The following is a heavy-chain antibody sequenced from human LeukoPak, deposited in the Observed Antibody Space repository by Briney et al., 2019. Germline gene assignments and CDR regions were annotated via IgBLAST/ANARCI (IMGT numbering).Heavy chain of an antibody. V-gene: IGHV4-34*01. CDR1: GGSFSGYY. CDR3: ARLGTYDYVWGSYRYPFDY. J-gene: IGHJ4*02. CDR2: INHSGST. D-gene: IGHD3-16*02. Sequence: SETLSLTCAVYGGSFSGYYWSWIRQPPGKGLEWIGEINHSGSTNYNPSLKSRVTISVDTSKNQFSLKLSSVTAADTAVYYYARLGTYDYVWGSYRYPFDYWGQGTLVTVSS.